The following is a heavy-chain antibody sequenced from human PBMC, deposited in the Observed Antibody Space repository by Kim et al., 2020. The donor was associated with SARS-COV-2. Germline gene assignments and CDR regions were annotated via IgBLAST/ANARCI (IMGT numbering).Heavy chain of an antibody. D-gene: IGHD4-17*01. CDR1: GGSISSSSYY. J-gene: IGHJ5*02. CDR2: IYYSGST. Sequence: SETLSLTCTVSGGSISSSSYYWGWIRQPPGKGLEWIGSIYYSGSTYYNPSLKSRVTISVDTSKNQFSLKLSSVTAADTAVYYCARDRRVYDYGDFTELAWFDPWGQGTLVTVSS. V-gene: IGHV4-39*07. CDR3: ARDRRVYDYGDFTELAWFDP.